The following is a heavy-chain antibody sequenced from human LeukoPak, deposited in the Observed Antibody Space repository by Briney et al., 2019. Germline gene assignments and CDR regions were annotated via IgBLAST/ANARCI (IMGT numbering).Heavy chain of an antibody. Sequence: GGSLRLSCAASGFTFDDYGMSWVRQAPGKGLEWVSGINWNGGSTGYADSVKGRFTISRDNAKNSLYLQMNSLRAEDTALYYCARDRARWNDVLDSFDYWGQGTLVTVSS. CDR2: INWNGGST. J-gene: IGHJ4*02. CDR3: ARDRARWNDVLDSFDY. D-gene: IGHD1-1*01. V-gene: IGHV3-20*04. CDR1: GFTFDDYG.